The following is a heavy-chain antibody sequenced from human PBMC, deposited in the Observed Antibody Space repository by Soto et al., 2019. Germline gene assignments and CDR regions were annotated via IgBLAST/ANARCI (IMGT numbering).Heavy chain of an antibody. J-gene: IGHJ4*02. CDR3: ARISGYSYGLPPYFDY. V-gene: IGHV4-61*01. CDR1: GGSVSSGSYY. CDR2: IYYSGST. D-gene: IGHD5-18*01. Sequence: QVQLQESGPGLVKPSETLSLTCTVSGGSVSSGSYYWSWIRQPPGKGLEWFGYIYYSGSTNYNPSLKSRVTILVDTSKNQFSLKLSSVTVADSAVYYCARISGYSYGLPPYFDYWGQGTLVTVSS.